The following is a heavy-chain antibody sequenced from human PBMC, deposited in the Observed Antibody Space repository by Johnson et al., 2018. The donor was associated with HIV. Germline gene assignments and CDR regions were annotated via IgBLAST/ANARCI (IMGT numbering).Heavy chain of an antibody. J-gene: IGHJ3*02. CDR3: ARTRHYYEAFDI. Sequence: QVQLVESGGGVVQPGRSLRLSCAASGFIFSSYGIHWVRQAPGQGLQWVGIISSDGSIKYYADSVKGRFTISRDNSKNTLYLQMNSLRAEDTAVYYCARTRHYYEAFDIWGQGTMVTVSS. CDR1: GFIFSSYG. V-gene: IGHV3-30*03. D-gene: IGHD3-10*01. CDR2: ISSDGSIK.